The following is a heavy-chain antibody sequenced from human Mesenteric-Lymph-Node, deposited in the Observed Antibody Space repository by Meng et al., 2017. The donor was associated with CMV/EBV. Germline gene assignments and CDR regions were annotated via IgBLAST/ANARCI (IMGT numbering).Heavy chain of an antibody. V-gene: IGHV3-23*01. D-gene: IGHD2/OR15-2a*01. CDR1: GFTFNHYV. CDR2: ISNYGETT. CDR3: ARLLDD. Sequence: GGSLRLSCAASGFTFNHYVMTWVRQTPMRGLEWVSDISNYGETTNYADSVKGRFTISRDNSRNTLYLEMHSLRAEDTALYYCARLLDDWGQGTLVTVSS. J-gene: IGHJ4*02.